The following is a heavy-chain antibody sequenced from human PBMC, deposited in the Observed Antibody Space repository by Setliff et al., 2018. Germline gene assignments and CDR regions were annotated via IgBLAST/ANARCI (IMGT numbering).Heavy chain of an antibody. J-gene: IGHJ4*02. CDR3: ARGQLAVAGSAIDY. CDR2: MSPNSGDT. Sequence: ASVKVSCKASGYTFTNYDINWVRQATGQGLEWMGWMSPNSGDTGYAQKFQGRVTMTRDTSINTAYMEVSSLRSEDTAVYYCARGQLAVAGSAIDYWGQGTLVTVSS. V-gene: IGHV1-8*02. CDR1: GYTFTNYD. D-gene: IGHD6-19*01.